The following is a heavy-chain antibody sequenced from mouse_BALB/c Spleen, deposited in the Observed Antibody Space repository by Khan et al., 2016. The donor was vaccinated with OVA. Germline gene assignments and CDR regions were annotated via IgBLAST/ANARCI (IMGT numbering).Heavy chain of an antibody. Sequence: EVELVESGGDLVKPGGSLKLSCVASGFTFRTYGMSWVRQTPDKRLEWVVTIRSDGNYTYYPDSVKGRFTISRDNVKNTLYLEMNSLKSEDTAIYDSAGGDYDERFAYWGHGTLVTVSA. CDR1: GFTFRTYG. D-gene: IGHD2-4*01. J-gene: IGHJ3*01. V-gene: IGHV5-6*01. CDR3: AGGDYDERFAY. CDR2: IRSDGNYT.